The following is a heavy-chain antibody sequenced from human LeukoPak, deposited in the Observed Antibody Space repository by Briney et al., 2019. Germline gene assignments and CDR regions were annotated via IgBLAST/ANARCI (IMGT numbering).Heavy chain of an antibody. CDR3: ATALLRASTYMDV. D-gene: IGHD1-1*01. CDR1: GFTFNLYG. J-gene: IGHJ6*03. CDR2: ISGYGAST. Sequence: PGGSRRLSCAASGFTFNLYGMSWVRQVPGKGLEWVSGISGYGASTYYADSVKGRFTISRDNSKNTMYLQMNSLRAEDTAVYYCATALLRASTYMDVWGKGTTVTVSS. V-gene: IGHV3-23*01.